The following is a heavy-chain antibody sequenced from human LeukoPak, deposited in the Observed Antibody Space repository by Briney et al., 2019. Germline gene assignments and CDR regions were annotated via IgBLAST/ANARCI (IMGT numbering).Heavy chain of an antibody. CDR3: ARALGYCSSTSCYHYYYYYMDV. CDR2: IIPIFGTA. V-gene: IGHV1-69*05. Sequence: SVKVSCKASGYTFTSYGISWVRQAPGQGLEWMGGIIPIFGTANYAQKFQGRVTITTDESTSTAYMELSSLRSEDTAVYYCARALGYCSSTSCYHYYYYYMDVWGKGTTVTVSS. J-gene: IGHJ6*03. CDR1: GYTFTSYG. D-gene: IGHD2-2*01.